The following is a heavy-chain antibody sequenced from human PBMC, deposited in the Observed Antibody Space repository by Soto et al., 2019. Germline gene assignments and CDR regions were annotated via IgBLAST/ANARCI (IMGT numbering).Heavy chain of an antibody. CDR1: GFSFRTYD. CDR2: IGTAGAP. V-gene: IGHV3-13*05. D-gene: IGHD3-3*01. J-gene: IGHJ4*02. Sequence: PGGSLRLSCAASGFSFRTYDMHWVRQVTGKGLEWVSGIGTAGAPNYPASVKGRFTISRDNAKNVLYLQMNSLIAEDTAVYYCARFTGFWSAIDYWGLGTLVTVSS. CDR3: ARFTGFWSAIDY.